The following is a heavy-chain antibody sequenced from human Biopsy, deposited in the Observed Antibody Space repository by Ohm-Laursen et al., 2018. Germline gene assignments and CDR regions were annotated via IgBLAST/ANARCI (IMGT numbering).Heavy chain of an antibody. Sequence: SDTLSLTCIVSGGSISNNNYYWGWIRQPPGKGLEWIGRIFYRGSTHYKPSLKSRVNISVDTSKNQFSLKLNSVSVADTAVYYCARDYDTSGYYYVSWGQGTLVTVSS. V-gene: IGHV4-39*01. CDR1: GGSISNNNYY. J-gene: IGHJ5*02. CDR3: ARDYDTSGYYYVS. CDR2: IFYRGST. D-gene: IGHD3-22*01.